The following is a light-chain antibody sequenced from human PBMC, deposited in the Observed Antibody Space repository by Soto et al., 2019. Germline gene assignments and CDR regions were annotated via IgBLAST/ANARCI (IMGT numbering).Light chain of an antibody. CDR1: TSFVGTYNF. Sequence: QSALTQPASVSGSAGQSITISCTGTTSFVGTYNFVSWYQQHPGKAPKLMIYEVSNRPSGVSNRFSGSKSGNTASLTISGLQAEDEADYYCSSYTSSSSWVFGGGTKLTVL. CDR2: EVS. J-gene: IGLJ3*02. V-gene: IGLV2-14*01. CDR3: SSYTSSSSWV.